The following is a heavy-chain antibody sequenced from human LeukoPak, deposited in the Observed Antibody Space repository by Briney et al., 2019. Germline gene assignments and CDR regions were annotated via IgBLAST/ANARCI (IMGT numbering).Heavy chain of an antibody. D-gene: IGHD5-18*01. V-gene: IGHV4-59*01. J-gene: IGHJ4*02. CDR1: GGSISSYY. CDR2: IHYSGST. CDR3: ARTRGYSYGKGFDY. Sequence: SETLSLTCTVSGGSISSYYWSWIRQPPGKGLEWIGYIHYSGSTNYNPSLKSRVTISVDTSKNQFSLRLSSVTAADTAVYYCARTRGYSYGKGFDYWGQGTLVTVSS.